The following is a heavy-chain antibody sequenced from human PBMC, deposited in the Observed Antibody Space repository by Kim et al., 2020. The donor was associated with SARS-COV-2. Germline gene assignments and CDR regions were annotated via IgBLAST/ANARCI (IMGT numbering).Heavy chain of an antibody. D-gene: IGHD3-10*01. CDR3: ARGTGSGDYLVDY. V-gene: IGHV1-3*01. Sequence: YAQKCQGRVTITRNTSASTDYMELSSLRSEDTAVYYCARGTGSGDYLVDYWGQGTLLTVSS. J-gene: IGHJ4*02.